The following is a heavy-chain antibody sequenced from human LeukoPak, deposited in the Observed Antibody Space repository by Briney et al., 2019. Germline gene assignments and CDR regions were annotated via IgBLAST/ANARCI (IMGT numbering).Heavy chain of an antibody. V-gene: IGHV3-20*04. CDR2: INWNGGGT. Sequence: GGSLRLSCAGSGFTLYDYGKSGGRHAPGKGVEWGSGINWNGGGTVYADPVKGRFTIPRENAKNSLYMQRNRGRAEDRALYYCARDSIRRVQDYWGQGTLVTVSS. CDR1: GFTLYDYG. D-gene: IGHD5-24*01. J-gene: IGHJ4*02. CDR3: ARDSIRRVQDY.